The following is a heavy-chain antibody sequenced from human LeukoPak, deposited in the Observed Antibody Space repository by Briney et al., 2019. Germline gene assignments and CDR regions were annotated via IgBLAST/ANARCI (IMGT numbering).Heavy chain of an antibody. Sequence: GGSLRLSCAVSGFTFSGFWTSWSRQAPGKGLEWVASINSDGSEGYYADVVKGRFTISRDNAKNSLYLQINSLRAEDTAVYYCARDRGPRTGFMVREAYDYWGQGTLVTVSS. D-gene: IGHD3-10*01. CDR2: INSDGSEG. J-gene: IGHJ4*02. CDR3: ARDRGPRTGFMVREAYDY. V-gene: IGHV3-7*03. CDR1: GFTFSGFW.